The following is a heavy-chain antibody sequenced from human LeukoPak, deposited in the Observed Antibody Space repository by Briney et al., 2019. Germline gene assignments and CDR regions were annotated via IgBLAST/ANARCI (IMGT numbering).Heavy chain of an antibody. V-gene: IGHV1-46*01. D-gene: IGHD3-10*01. CDR3: ARGIWFGDQLGLHFDY. CDR2: INPSGGST. Sequence: ASVKVSCKASGYTFTSYYMHWVRQAPGQGLEWMGIINPSGGSTSYAQKFQGRVTMTRDTSTSTVYMELSSLRSEDTAVYYCARGIWFGDQLGLHFDYWGQGTLVTVSP. J-gene: IGHJ4*02. CDR1: GYTFTSYY.